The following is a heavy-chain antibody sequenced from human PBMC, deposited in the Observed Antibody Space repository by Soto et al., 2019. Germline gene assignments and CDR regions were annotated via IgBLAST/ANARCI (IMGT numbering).Heavy chain of an antibody. J-gene: IGHJ6*03. CDR2: IYYSGST. Sequence: SETLSLTCTVSGGSISSYYWSWIRQPPGKGLEWIGYIYYSGSTNYNPSLKSRVTISVDTSKNQFSLKLSSVTAADTAVYYCARQLVGSGSLTYYMDVWGKGTTVTVSS. CDR1: GGSISSYY. CDR3: ARQLVGSGSLTYYMDV. V-gene: IGHV4-59*01. D-gene: IGHD3-10*01.